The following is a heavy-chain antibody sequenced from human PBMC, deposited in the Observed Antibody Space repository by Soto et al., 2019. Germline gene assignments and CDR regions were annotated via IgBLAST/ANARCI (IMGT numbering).Heavy chain of an antibody. J-gene: IGHJ3*02. CDR3: ATTLTPSAADGGYDAFDI. CDR2: INPNSGGT. Sequence: ASVKVSCKASGYTFTGYYIHLVRQAPGQGLEWMGWINPNSGGTNYAQKFQGWVTMTRDTSISTAYMELSRLRSDDTAVYYCATTLTPSAADGGYDAFDIWGQGTMVTVSS. V-gene: IGHV1-2*04. D-gene: IGHD6-13*01. CDR1: GYTFTGYY.